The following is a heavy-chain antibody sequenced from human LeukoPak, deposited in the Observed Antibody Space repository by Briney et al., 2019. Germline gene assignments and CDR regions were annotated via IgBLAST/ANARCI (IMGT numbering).Heavy chain of an antibody. CDR3: AKTPLLFRGWPTHFDY. Sequence: GGSLRLSCAASGFTVSSNYMSWVRQAPGKGLEWVSVISGSGGSTYYADSVKGRFTISRDNSKNTLYLQMNSLRAEDTAVYYCAKTPLLFRGWPTHFDYWGQGTLVTVSS. J-gene: IGHJ4*02. D-gene: IGHD6-19*01. CDR2: ISGSGGST. V-gene: IGHV3-23*01. CDR1: GFTVSSNY.